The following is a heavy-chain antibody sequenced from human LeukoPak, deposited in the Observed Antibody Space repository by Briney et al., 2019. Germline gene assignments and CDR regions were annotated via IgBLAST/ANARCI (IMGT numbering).Heavy chain of an antibody. CDR3: ARDLAVAGRPAFDI. CDR2: ISSSSSYI. D-gene: IGHD6-19*01. Sequence: PGGSLRLSCAASGFTFSSYSMNWVRQAPGKGLEWVSSISSSSSYIYYADSVKGRFTISRDNAKNSLYLQMNSLRAEDTAVYYCARDLAVAGRPAFDIWGQGTMVTVSS. J-gene: IGHJ3*02. V-gene: IGHV3-21*01. CDR1: GFTFSSYS.